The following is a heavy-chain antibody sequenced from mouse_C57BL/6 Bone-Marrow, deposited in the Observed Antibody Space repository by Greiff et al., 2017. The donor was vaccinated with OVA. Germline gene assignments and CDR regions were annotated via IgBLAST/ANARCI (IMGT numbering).Heavy chain of an antibody. CDR3: ASALYYGSSYWYFDV. D-gene: IGHD1-1*01. CDR2: INPSNGGT. J-gene: IGHJ1*03. Sequence: QVQLQQPGTELVKPGASVKLSCKASGYTFTSYWMHWVKQRPGQGLEWIGNINPSNGGTNYNEKFKSKATLTVDRSSSTAYMQLSSLTSEDSAVYYCASALYYGSSYWYFDVWGTGTTVTVSS. CDR1: GYTFTSYW. V-gene: IGHV1-53*01.